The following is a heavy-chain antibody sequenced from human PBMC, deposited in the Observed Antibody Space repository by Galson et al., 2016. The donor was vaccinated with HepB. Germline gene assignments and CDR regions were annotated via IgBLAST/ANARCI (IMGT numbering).Heavy chain of an antibody. D-gene: IGHD5-18*01. CDR2: ISNDGINK. CDR3: ARETVGTVMYYYDVIDV. Sequence: SLRLSCAVSGFSFNDYGFHWVRQAPGKGLEWVAVISNDGINKCYADSVKGRFTISRDDSKNTLYLQMNSLRAEDTAVYYCARETVGTVMYYYDVIDVWGQGTTVTVSS. CDR1: GFSFNDYG. V-gene: IGHV3-30*04. J-gene: IGHJ6*02.